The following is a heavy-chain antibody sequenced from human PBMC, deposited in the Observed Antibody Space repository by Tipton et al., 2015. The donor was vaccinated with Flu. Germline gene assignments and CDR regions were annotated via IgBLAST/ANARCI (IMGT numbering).Heavy chain of an antibody. CDR2: VPYSGST. CDR1: GDSISSSSYY. D-gene: IGHD3-10*01. V-gene: IGHV4-39*07. J-gene: IGHJ3*02. Sequence: LRLSCTVSGDSISSSSYYWGWIRQPPGKGLEWIGSVPYSGSTYYNPSLKSRVIITVDTSKNQFSLKLTSVTAADTAVYYCARNLGGGAFDIWGQGTMVTVSS. CDR3: ARNLGGGAFDI.